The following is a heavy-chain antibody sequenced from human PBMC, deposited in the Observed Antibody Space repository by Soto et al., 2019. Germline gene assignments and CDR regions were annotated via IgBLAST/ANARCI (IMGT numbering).Heavy chain of an antibody. J-gene: IGHJ6*02. Sequence: QVQLLQSGAEVKKPGSSVKVSCKASGGTFSSYAISWVRQAPGQGLEWMGGIIPIFGTATYAQKFQGRVTITADASTNTASMEMRSLRSEDTAVDYCARGRITMVRGVTNYYGMDVWGQGTTVTVSS. V-gene: IGHV1-69*01. CDR3: ARGRITMVRGVTNYYGMDV. D-gene: IGHD3-10*01. CDR2: IIPIFGTA. CDR1: GGTFSSYA.